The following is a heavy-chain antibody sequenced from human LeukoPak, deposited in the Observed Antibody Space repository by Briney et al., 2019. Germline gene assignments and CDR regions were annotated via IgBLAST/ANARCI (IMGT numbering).Heavy chain of an antibody. Sequence: GGSLRLSCAASGFTVSSNYMSWVRQAPGKGLEWVSVNYSGGSTYYADSVKGRFTISRHNSKNTLYLQMNSLRAEDTAVYYCARTYYYDSSGHWAYYFDYWGQGTLVTVSS. D-gene: IGHD3-22*01. CDR3: ARTYYYDSSGHWAYYFDY. J-gene: IGHJ4*02. V-gene: IGHV3-53*04. CDR2: NYSGGST. CDR1: GFTVSSNY.